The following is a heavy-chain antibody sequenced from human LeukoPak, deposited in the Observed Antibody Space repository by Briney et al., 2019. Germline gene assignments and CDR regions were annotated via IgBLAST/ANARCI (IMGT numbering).Heavy chain of an antibody. Sequence: SETLSLTCTVSGGSISSYYWSWIRQPPGKGLEWIGYTYYSGSTNYNPSLKSRVTISVDTSKNQFSLKLSSVTAADTAVYYCARDKALGDAFDIWGQGTMVTVSS. CDR1: GGSISSYY. V-gene: IGHV4-59*01. D-gene: IGHD3-16*01. J-gene: IGHJ3*02. CDR3: ARDKALGDAFDI. CDR2: TYYSGST.